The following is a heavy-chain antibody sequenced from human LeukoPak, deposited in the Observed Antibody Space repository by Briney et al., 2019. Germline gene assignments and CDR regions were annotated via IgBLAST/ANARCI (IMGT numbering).Heavy chain of an antibody. V-gene: IGHV4-30-2*01. D-gene: IGHD4-23*01. CDR2: IYHSGST. CDR3: ARVGGDYGGNPSYYYYYYMDV. Sequence: SETLSLTCTVSGGSISSGSYYWSWIRQPPGKGLEWIGYIYHSGSTYYNPSLKSRVTISVDRSKNQFSLKLSSVTAADTAVYYCARVGGDYGGNPSYYYYYYMDVWGKGTTVTVSS. J-gene: IGHJ6*03. CDR1: GGSISSGSYY.